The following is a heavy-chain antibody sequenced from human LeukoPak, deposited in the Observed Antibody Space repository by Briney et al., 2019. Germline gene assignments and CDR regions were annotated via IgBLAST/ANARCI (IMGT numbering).Heavy chain of an antibody. J-gene: IGHJ4*02. D-gene: IGHD3-10*01. CDR2: ISAYNGNT. CDR3: ARDPAIWFGELLAYFDY. CDR1: GYTFTSYG. V-gene: IGHV1-18*01. Sequence: ASVKLSCKASGYTFTSYGISWVRQAPGQGLEWMGWISAYNGNTNYAQKLQGGVTMTTDTSTSTAYMELRSLRSDDTAVYYCARDPAIWFGELLAYFDYWGQGTLVTVSS.